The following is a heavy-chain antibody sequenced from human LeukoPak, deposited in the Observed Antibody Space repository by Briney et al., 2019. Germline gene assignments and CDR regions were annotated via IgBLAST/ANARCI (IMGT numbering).Heavy chain of an antibody. D-gene: IGHD3-10*01. J-gene: IGHJ3*02. V-gene: IGHV4-34*01. CDR1: GGSFSGYY. CDR2: INHSGST. Sequence: SETLSLTCAVYGGSFSGYYWNWIRQPPGKGLEWIGEINHSGSTNYNPSLKSRVTISVDTSKNQFSLRLSSVTAADTAVYYCARVGMVRGPYPHDASDIWGQGTMVTVSS. CDR3: ARVGMVRGPYPHDASDI.